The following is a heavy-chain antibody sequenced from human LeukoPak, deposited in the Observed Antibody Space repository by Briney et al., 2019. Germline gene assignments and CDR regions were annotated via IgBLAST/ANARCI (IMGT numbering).Heavy chain of an antibody. D-gene: IGHD3-10*01. CDR2: IYPGDSDT. CDR1: GYKFTSDW. CDR3: ARVGYGSGSYIGY. Sequence: GESLKISCKGSGYKFTSDWIGWVRQMPGKGLQWVGIIYPGDSDTRYGPFFQGQVTVSADKSISIAYLQWSSLKASDSAMYYCARVGYGSGSYIGYWGQGTLVTVSS. V-gene: IGHV5-51*01. J-gene: IGHJ4*02.